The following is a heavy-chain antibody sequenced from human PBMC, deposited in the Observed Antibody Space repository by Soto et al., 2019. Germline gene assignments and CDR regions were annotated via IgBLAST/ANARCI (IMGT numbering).Heavy chain of an antibody. V-gene: IGHV3-30*18. CDR2: ISYDGSNK. CDR3: ANYDLRRYGMDV. J-gene: IGHJ6*02. CDR1: GFTFSSYG. D-gene: IGHD3-22*01. Sequence: GGSLRLSCAASGFTFSSYGMHWVRQAPGKGLEWVAVISYDGSNKYYADSVKGRFTISRDNSKNTLYLQMNSLRAEDTAVYYCANYDLRRYGMDVWGQGTTVTVSS.